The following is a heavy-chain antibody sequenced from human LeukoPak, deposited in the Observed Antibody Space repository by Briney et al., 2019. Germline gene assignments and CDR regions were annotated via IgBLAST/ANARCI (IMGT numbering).Heavy chain of an antibody. D-gene: IGHD1-26*01. CDR3: ASSVGATAVGYFDY. J-gene: IGHJ4*02. CDR1: GRSISSGDYY. V-gene: IGHV4-30-4*08. CDR2: IYYSGST. Sequence: SETLSLTCTVSGRSISSGDYYWSWIRQPPGKGLEWIGYIYYSGSTYYNPSLKSRVTISVDTSKNQFSLKLSSVTAADTAVYYCASSVGATAVGYFDYWGQGTLVTVSS.